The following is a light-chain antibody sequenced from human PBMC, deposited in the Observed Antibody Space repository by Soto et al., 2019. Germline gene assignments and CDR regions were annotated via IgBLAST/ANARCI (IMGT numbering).Light chain of an antibody. CDR3: ETWDSNTRV. V-gene: IGLV4-60*02. Sequence: QSVLTQSSSASASLGSSVKLTCTLISGHSSYIIAWHHQQPGKAPRYLMKLEGSGSYNKWSGVPDRFSVSSSRADRYLTISTLHFEDEANYYCETWDSNTRVFGGGTKLTVL. J-gene: IGLJ2*01. CDR2: LEGSGSY. CDR1: SGHSSYI.